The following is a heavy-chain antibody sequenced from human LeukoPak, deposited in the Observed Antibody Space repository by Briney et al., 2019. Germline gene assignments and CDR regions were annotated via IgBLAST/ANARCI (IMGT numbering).Heavy chain of an antibody. CDR3: ARLVDYYDSRGYFDS. CDR2: IYYSGST. D-gene: IGHD3-22*01. Sequence: SETLSLTCTVSGGSISSSSYYWGWIRQPPGKGLEWIGSIYYSGSTYYNPSLKSRATITVDTSKNQFSLKLSSVTAADTAVYYCARLVDYYDSRGYFDSWGQGTLVTVSS. V-gene: IGHV4-39*01. J-gene: IGHJ4*02. CDR1: GGSISSSSYY.